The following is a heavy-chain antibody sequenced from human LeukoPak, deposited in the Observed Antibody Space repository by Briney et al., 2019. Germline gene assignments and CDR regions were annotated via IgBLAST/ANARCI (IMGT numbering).Heavy chain of an antibody. CDR2: ISAYNGNT. Sequence: ASVKVSCKASGYTFTSYGISWVRQAPGQGLEWMGWISAYNGNTNYARKLQGRVTMTTDTSTSTAYMELRSLRSDDTAVYYCARVGLGYCSSTSCYEFDYWGQGTLVTASS. CDR1: GYTFTSYG. J-gene: IGHJ4*02. D-gene: IGHD2-2*01. CDR3: ARVGLGYCSSTSCYEFDY. V-gene: IGHV1-18*04.